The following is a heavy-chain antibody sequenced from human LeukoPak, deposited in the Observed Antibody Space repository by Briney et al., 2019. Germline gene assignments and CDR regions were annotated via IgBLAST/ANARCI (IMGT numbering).Heavy chain of an antibody. J-gene: IGHJ2*01. CDR2: ISGSGGST. CDR3: GGFRGALSPYWSFDL. V-gene: IGHV3-23*01. Sequence: PGGSLRLSCAASGFTFSSYAMSWVRQAPGKGLEWVSAISGSGGSTYYADSVKGRFTISRDNSKNTLYLQMNSLRAEDTAVYYCGGFRGALSPYWSFDLWGRGTLVTVSS. D-gene: IGHD3-10*01. CDR1: GFTFSSYA.